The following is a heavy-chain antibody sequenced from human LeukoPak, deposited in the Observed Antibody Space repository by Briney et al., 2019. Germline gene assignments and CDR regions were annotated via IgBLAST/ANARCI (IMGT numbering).Heavy chain of an antibody. J-gene: IGHJ4*02. V-gene: IGHV4-39*02. D-gene: IGHD1-1*01. Sequence: SETLSLTCTVSGGSISSSSYYWGWIRQPPGKGLEWIGSIYYSGSTYYNPSLKSRVTISVDTSKNQFSLKLSSVTAADTAVYYCARDRRYNWNDDFDYWGQGTLVTVSS. CDR2: IYYSGST. CDR1: GGSISSSSYY. CDR3: ARDRRYNWNDDFDY.